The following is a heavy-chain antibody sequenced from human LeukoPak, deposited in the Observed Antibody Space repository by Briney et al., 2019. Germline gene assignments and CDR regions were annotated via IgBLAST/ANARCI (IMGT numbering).Heavy chain of an antibody. V-gene: IGHV3-15*01. CDR1: GFTFSNAW. CDR3: TTAADDYGDYVGGNWFDP. J-gene: IGHJ5*02. Sequence: SGGSLRLSCAASGFTFSNAWMSWVRQAPGKGLEWVGRIKSKTDGGTTDYAAPVKGRFTISRDDSKNTLYLQMNSLKTEDTAVYYCTTAADDYGDYVGGNWFDPWGQGTLVTVSS. D-gene: IGHD4-17*01. CDR2: IKSKTDGGTT.